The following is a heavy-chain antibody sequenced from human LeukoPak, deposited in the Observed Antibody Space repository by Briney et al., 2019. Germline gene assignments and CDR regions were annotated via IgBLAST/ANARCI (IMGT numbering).Heavy chain of an antibody. V-gene: IGHV4-39*01. CDR1: AASISSSSYY. D-gene: IGHD6-13*01. Sequence: PSETLSLTCTVSAASISSSSYYWGWIRQPPGKGLEWIGSIYYSGSTYYNVSLKSRVTISVDTSKNQFSLKLSSVTAADTAVYYCARCRGEGVSSTWRGWFDPWGQGTLVTVSS. J-gene: IGHJ5*02. CDR2: IYYSGST. CDR3: ARCRGEGVSSTWRGWFDP.